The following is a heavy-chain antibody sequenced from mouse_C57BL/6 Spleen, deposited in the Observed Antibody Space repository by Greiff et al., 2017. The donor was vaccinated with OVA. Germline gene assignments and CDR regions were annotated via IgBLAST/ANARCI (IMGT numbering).Heavy chain of an antibody. CDR1: GYTFTSYW. J-gene: IGHJ3*01. V-gene: IGHV1-69*01. Sequence: VQLQQPGAELVMPGASVKLSCKASGYTFTSYWMHWVKQRPGQGLEWIGEIDPSDSYTNYNQKFKGKSTLTVDKSSSTAYLQLSSLTSEDSAVYYCARGGTAQASAWFAYWGQGTLVTVSA. D-gene: IGHD3-2*02. CDR2: IDPSDSYT. CDR3: ARGGTAQASAWFAY.